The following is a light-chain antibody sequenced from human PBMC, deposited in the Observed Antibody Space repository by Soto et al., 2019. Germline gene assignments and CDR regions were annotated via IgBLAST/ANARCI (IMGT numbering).Light chain of an antibody. Sequence: QSVLTQPPSVSGAPGQRVTISCTGSSSNIGAGYDVHWYQQLPGTAPKLLIYGNSNRPSGVPDRFSGSKSGTSASLAITGLQAEDEADYYCQSYHSSRVVFGGGTKLTVL. J-gene: IGLJ2*01. CDR3: QSYHSSRVV. V-gene: IGLV1-40*01. CDR1: SSNIGAGYD. CDR2: GNS.